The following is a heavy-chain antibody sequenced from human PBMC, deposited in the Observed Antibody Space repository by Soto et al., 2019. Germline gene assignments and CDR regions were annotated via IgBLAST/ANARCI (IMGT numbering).Heavy chain of an antibody. Sequence: HLQLQESGPRLVKPSQTLSLTCTVSGGSISTTTHYWAWIRQPAGKGLEWIGSVYYSGITYYNPSLKSRVPIVIDASKKQFSLNLSSVTVADTAVYYCARHPCYDVLTRHDMDVWGQGTTVTVSS. CDR2: VYYSGIT. CDR1: GGSISTTTHY. D-gene: IGHD3-9*01. V-gene: IGHV4-39*01. J-gene: IGHJ6*02. CDR3: ARHPCYDVLTRHDMDV.